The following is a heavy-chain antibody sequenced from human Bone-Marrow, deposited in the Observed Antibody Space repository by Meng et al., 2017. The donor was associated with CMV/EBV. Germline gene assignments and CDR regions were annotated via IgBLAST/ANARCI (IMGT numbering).Heavy chain of an antibody. V-gene: IGHV4-34*01. J-gene: IGHJ5*01. CDR2: IDHSGST. CDR3: ARRSRYYSGSNLDS. D-gene: IGHD6-19*01. Sequence: SETLSLTCAVYGGSFSVYYWTWIRQLPGKGLEWIGEIDHSGSTNYNSSLRSRVTISVDTSRNQFSLKVNAVTAAATSVYYCARRSRYYSGSNLDSWGQGALVTFSS. CDR1: GGSFSVYY.